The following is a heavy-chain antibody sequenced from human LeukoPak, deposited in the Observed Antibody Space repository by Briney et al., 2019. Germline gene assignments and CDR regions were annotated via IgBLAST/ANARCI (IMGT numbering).Heavy chain of an antibody. Sequence: SETLSLTCSVHRRSISSGRDDWSWLRQPAGKGLDWSGGFYNSGSTNYTHSHKSRVSVSIDTSKTQFSLKLSSVTAAYTAVYYCARDSHQESGIDNWGQGTLVTVSS. CDR1: RRSISSGRDD. V-gene: IGHV4-61*10. J-gene: IGHJ4*02. CDR3: ARDSHQESGIDN. CDR2: FYNSGST. D-gene: IGHD1-1*01.